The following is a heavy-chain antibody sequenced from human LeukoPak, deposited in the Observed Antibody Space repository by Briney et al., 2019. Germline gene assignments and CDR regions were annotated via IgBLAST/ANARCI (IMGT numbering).Heavy chain of an antibody. V-gene: IGHV3-30-3*01. J-gene: IGHJ3*02. Sequence: GGSLRLSCGVSGFKFSNYAIHWVRQAPGKGLEWVAVISYDGSNKYYADSVKGRFTISGDNSKNTLYLQMNSLRAEDTAVYYCATESPTSGGAFDIWGQGTMVTVSS. CDR3: ATESPTSGGAFDI. CDR2: ISYDGSNK. D-gene: IGHD3-16*01. CDR1: GFKFSNYA.